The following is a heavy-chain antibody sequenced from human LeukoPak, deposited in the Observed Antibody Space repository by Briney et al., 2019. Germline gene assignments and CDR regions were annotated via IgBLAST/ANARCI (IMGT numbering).Heavy chain of an antibody. Sequence: GASVKVSRKASGGTFSSYAISWVRQAPGQGLEWMGGIIPIFGTANYAQKFQGRVTITTDESTSTAYMELSSLRSEDTAVCYCARENLVVVVAATRRAGWFDPWGQGTLVTVSS. CDR1: GGTFSSYA. CDR2: IIPIFGTA. J-gene: IGHJ5*02. CDR3: ARENLVVVVAATRRAGWFDP. D-gene: IGHD2-15*01. V-gene: IGHV1-69*05.